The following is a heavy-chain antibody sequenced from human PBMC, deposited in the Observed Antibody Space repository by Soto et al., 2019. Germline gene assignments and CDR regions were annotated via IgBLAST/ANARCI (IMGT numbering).Heavy chain of an antibody. J-gene: IGHJ6*02. CDR1: GYRFTSYW. CDR2: IYPGDSDT. CDR3: ARGQGAGATHPYYYYYDMDV. Sequence: GESLKISCKGSGYRFTSYWIGWVRQKPGRGLEWMGIIYPGDSDTRYGPSFQGQVTISADKSISTAYLQWRSLKASDTAMYYCARGQGAGATHPYYYYYDMDVCGQGTTVTVSS. D-gene: IGHD1-26*01. V-gene: IGHV5-51*03.